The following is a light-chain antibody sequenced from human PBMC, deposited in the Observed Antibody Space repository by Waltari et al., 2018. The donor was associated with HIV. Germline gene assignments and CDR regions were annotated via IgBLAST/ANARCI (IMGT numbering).Light chain of an antibody. Sequence: DIQLTQSPSFLSASAGDRVTITCRASQDISNYLAWYQQKPQMAPKLLIYAASALHSGVPSRFSASGSGTEFTLTISSLQSDDFATYYCQLLNNYPGFTFGPGTRVDI. CDR2: AAS. J-gene: IGKJ3*01. CDR3: QLLNNYPGFT. CDR1: QDISNY. V-gene: IGKV1-9*01.